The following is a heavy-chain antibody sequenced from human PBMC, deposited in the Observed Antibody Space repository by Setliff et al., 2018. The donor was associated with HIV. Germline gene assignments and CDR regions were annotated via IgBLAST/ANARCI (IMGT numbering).Heavy chain of an antibody. J-gene: IGHJ6*02. Sequence: SETLSLTCSFSGGSISGHYWSWIRQAPGKGPEWIATIYTTERISYNPSLRSRVTISVETSQNLFPLRLRSVTAADTGVYYCARPGSSSYYYAMDVWGLGTTVTVSS. CDR1: GGSISGHY. CDR2: IYTTERI. V-gene: IGHV4-59*11. CDR3: ARPGSSSYYYAMDV. D-gene: IGHD3-10*01.